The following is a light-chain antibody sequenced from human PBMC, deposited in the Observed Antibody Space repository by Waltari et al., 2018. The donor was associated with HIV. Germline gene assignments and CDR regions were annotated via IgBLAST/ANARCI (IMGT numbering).Light chain of an antibody. CDR1: SSNVGKNY. Sequence: QSGLSQPPSTSRPPGQRVVISCSGRSSNVGKNYVSWFQQVSGAAPRLRIYRNDRRPSGGPDRFTAAKSGTAASLVISWLRSDDEAEYFCASWDDALSSWLFGGGTRLTVL. V-gene: IGLV1-47*01. J-gene: IGLJ6*01. CDR3: ASWDDALSSWL. CDR2: RND.